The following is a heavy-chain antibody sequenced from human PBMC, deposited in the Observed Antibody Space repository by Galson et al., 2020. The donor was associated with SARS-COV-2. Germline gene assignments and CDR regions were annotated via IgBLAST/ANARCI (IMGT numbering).Heavy chain of an antibody. CDR3: ATDYVLTTGSVFDY. CDR1: GYTLTELS. Sequence: ASVKVSCKVSGYTLTELSMHWVRQAPGKGLEWLGGFDPEDGETIYAQKFQGRVTMTEDTSTDTAYMELSSLRSEDTAVYYCATDYVLTTGSVFDYWGQGTLVTVSS. V-gene: IGHV1-24*01. CDR2: FDPEDGET. J-gene: IGHJ4*02. D-gene: IGHD1-1*01.